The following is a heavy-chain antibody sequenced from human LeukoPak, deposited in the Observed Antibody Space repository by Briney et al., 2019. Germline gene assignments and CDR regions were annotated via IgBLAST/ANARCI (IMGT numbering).Heavy chain of an antibody. Sequence: SETLSLTCTVSVGSISSYYWSWIRQPAGKGLEWIGRIYTSGSTNYNPSLKSRVTMSVDTSKNQFSLKLSSVTAADTAVYYCARDLTVVVPAAIDNDAFDIWGQGTMVTVSS. V-gene: IGHV4-4*07. CDR2: IYTSGST. CDR3: ARDLTVVVPAAIDNDAFDI. J-gene: IGHJ3*02. D-gene: IGHD2-2*01. CDR1: VGSISSYY.